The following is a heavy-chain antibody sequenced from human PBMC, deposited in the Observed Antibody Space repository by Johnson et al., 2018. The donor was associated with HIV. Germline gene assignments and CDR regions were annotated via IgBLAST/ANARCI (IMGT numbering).Heavy chain of an antibody. CDR1: GFTFSDYY. CDR3: AGGFYYGSGSYHGAFDI. J-gene: IGHJ3*02. V-gene: IGHV3-11*04. CDR2: ISSSGSTI. Sequence: QVQLVESGGGLVKPGGSLRLSCAASGFTFSDYYMSWIRQAPGKGLEWVSNISSSGSTIFYADSVKGRFTLSRDNAKNSLFLQMNSLRAEDTAVYYCAGGFYYGSGSYHGAFDIWGQGTMVTVSS. D-gene: IGHD3-10*01.